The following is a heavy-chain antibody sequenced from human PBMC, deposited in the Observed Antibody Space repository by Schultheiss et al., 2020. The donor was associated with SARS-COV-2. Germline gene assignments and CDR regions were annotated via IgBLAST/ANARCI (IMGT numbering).Heavy chain of an antibody. CDR3: ARDSYRSIFGVLTYYFDF. J-gene: IGHJ4*02. Sequence: ASVKVSCKASGYTFTDYGIIWVRQAPGQGLEWMGWISAYNGNTDFAQKFQGRITMTTDTSTSTAYMELRSLRSDDTAVYYCARDSYRSIFGVLTYYFDFWGQGALVTVSS. CDR2: ISAYNGNT. CDR1: GYTFTDYG. D-gene: IGHD3-3*01. V-gene: IGHV1-18*01.